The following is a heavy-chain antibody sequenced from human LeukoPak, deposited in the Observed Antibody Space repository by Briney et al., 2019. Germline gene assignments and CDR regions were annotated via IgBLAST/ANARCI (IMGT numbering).Heavy chain of an antibody. J-gene: IGHJ6*02. D-gene: IGHD3-10*01. CDR3: ARGESFGFGELTLYYYYYGMDV. Sequence: ASVKVSCKASGYTFTSYGISWVRQAPGQGLEWMGWISAYNGNTNYAQKLQGRVTMTTDTSTSTAYMELRSLRSEDTAVYYCARGESFGFGELTLYYYYYGMDVWGQGTTVTVSS. CDR2: ISAYNGNT. CDR1: GYTFTSYG. V-gene: IGHV1-18*01.